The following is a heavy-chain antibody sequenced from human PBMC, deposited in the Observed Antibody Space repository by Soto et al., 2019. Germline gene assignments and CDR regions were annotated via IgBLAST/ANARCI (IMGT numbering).Heavy chain of an antibody. CDR3: AREGRILWFGELSRGNWFDP. D-gene: IGHD3-10*01. J-gene: IGHJ5*02. V-gene: IGHV1-18*01. CDR2: ISAYNGNT. Sequence: QVQLVQSGAEVKKPGASVKVSCKASGYTFTSYGISWVRQAPGQGPEWMGWISAYNGNTNYAQKLQGRVTMTTDTSTSTAYMELRSLRSDDTAVYYCAREGRILWFGELSRGNWFDPWGQGTLVTVSS. CDR1: GYTFTSYG.